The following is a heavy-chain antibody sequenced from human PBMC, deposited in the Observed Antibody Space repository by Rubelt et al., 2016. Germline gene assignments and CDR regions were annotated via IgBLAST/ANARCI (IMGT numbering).Heavy chain of an antibody. J-gene: IGHJ6*02. D-gene: IGHD4-17*01. V-gene: IGHV1-3*01. Sequence: QVQLVQSGAEVKRPGASVKVSCKASGYPFATYAMHWVRQAPGQRLEWMGWIDAGNGDTTYSIKLQGRVTFTRETSASTAYMELSSLRPEDSAVYYCARFALPAVTTAYYYYALDVWGQGTTVTVSS. CDR2: IDAGNGDT. CDR1: GYPFATYA. CDR3: ARFALPAVTTAYYYYALDV.